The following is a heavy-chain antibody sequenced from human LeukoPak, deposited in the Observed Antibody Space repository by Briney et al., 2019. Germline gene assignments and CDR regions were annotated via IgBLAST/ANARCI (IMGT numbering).Heavy chain of an antibody. D-gene: IGHD2-2*02. CDR3: TRGIEPAAILRDYYYYYYGMDV. Sequence: GGSLRLSCTASGFTFGDYAMSWVRQAPGKGLEWVGFIRSKAYGGTTEYAASVKGRFTISRDDSKSIAYLQMNSLKTEDTAVYYCTRGIEPAAILRDYYYYYYGMDVWGQGTTVTVSS. J-gene: IGHJ6*02. V-gene: IGHV3-49*04. CDR1: GFTFGDYA. CDR2: IRSKAYGGTT.